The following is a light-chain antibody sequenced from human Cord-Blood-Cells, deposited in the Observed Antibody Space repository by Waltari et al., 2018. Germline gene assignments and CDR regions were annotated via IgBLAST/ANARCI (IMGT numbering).Light chain of an antibody. J-gene: IGLJ3*02. CDR1: SSAVGGYNY. Sequence: QSALTQPRSVSGSPGQSVTISCPGTSSAVGGYNYVSWYHQHPGKAPKLMIYDVSRRPWGVPDLFSGSKSGTTSSLTISGLQAEDEADYYCCSYAGSYPLVFGGGTKLTVL. CDR2: DVS. V-gene: IGLV2-11*01. CDR3: CSYAGSYPLV.